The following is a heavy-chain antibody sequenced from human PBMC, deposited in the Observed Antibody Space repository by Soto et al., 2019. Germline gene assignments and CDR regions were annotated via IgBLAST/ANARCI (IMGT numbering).Heavy chain of an antibody. CDR3: ARDSGEEWPNYYFDY. CDR1: GFTFSSYG. Sequence: SLRLSCAASGFTFSSYGMHWVRQAPGKGLEWVAVIWYDGSNKYYADSVKGRFTISRDNSKNTLYLQMNSLRAEDTAVYYCARDSGEEWPNYYFDYWGQGTLVTVSS. CDR2: IWYDGSNK. V-gene: IGHV3-33*01. D-gene: IGHD3-10*01. J-gene: IGHJ4*02.